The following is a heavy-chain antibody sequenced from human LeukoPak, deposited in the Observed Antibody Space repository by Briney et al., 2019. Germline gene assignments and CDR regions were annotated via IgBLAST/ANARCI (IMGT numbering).Heavy chain of an antibody. Sequence: GGSLRLSCAASGVTFSGYWMSWVRQAPGTGLEWVANIKQDGSEKYYVDSVKGRFTISRDNAKNSLSLQMNSLRVEDTAVYYCARSLLNYFDYWGQGTLVTVSS. J-gene: IGHJ4*02. D-gene: IGHD2-8*01. V-gene: IGHV3-7*02. CDR3: ARSLLNYFDY. CDR2: IKQDGSEK. CDR1: GVTFSGYW.